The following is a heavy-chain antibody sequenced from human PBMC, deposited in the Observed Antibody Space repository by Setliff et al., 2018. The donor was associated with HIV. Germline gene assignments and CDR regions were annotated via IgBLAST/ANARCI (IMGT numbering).Heavy chain of an antibody. D-gene: IGHD3-22*01. V-gene: IGHV3-23*01. CDR2: LSGSGVGT. CDR1: GFTFSRYA. Sequence: GASVKVSCAASGFTFSRYAMSWVRQAPGKGLAWVSGLSGSGVGTYYAGSVKGRFTISRDNSKSTLYLQMNSLRAEDTAVYYCAKAGDYYDRTTFDSWGQGTLVTVSS. CDR3: AKAGDYYDRTTFDS. J-gene: IGHJ4*02.